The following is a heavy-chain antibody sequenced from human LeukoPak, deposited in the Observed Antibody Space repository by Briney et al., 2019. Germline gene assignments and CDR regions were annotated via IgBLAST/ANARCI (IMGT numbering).Heavy chain of an antibody. CDR3: ARDSAAVTARGRYFDY. CDR2: INPSGGST. V-gene: IGHV1-46*01. D-gene: IGHD2-21*02. Sequence: ASVKVSCKASGYTFTSYYMHWVRQAPGQGLEWMGIINPSGGSTSYAQKFRGRVTMTRDTSTSTVYMELSSLRSEDTAVYYCARDSAAVTARGRYFDYWGQGTLVTVSS. CDR1: GYTFTSYY. J-gene: IGHJ4*02.